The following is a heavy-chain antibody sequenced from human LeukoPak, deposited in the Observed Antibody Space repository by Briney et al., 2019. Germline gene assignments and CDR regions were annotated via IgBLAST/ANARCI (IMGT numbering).Heavy chain of an antibody. CDR2: IYYSGST. J-gene: IGHJ6*02. Sequence: PSETLSLTCTVSGDSISSYYWSWIRQSPGKGLEWIGYIYYSGSTNYNPSLKSRVTISVDTSKNRFSLKLSSVTAADTAVYYCAREDCSGTSCSEYVWGQGTTVTVSS. D-gene: IGHD2-2*01. CDR3: AREDCSGTSCSEYV. CDR1: GDSISSYY. V-gene: IGHV4-59*01.